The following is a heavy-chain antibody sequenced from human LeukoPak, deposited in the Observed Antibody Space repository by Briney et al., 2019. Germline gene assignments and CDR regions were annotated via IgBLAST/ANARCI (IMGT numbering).Heavy chain of an antibody. D-gene: IGHD5-24*01. CDR3: AKGKWLQSGWYFDY. CDR1: GFKFRSYG. Sequence: GRSLRLSCAASGFKFRSYGMSWVRQAPGKGLEWVSAISGSGGSTYYADSVKGRFTISRDNSKNTLYLQMNSLRAEDMAVYYCAKGKWLQSGWYFDYWGQGTLVTVSS. CDR2: ISGSGGST. J-gene: IGHJ4*02. V-gene: IGHV3-23*01.